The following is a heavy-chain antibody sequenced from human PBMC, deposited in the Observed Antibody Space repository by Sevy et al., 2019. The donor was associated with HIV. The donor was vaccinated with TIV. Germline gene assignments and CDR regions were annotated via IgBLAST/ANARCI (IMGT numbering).Heavy chain of an antibody. CDR1: GFTFSSYS. CDR3: SRLLVLLWFDS. V-gene: IGHV3-21*01. D-gene: IGHD3-10*01. J-gene: IGHJ5*01. Sequence: GGSLRLSCAASGFTFSSYSMNWVRQAPGKGLEWVSSISSSGSNIYYADSVKGRFTISRDNAKNSLYLQMNSLRAEDTAVYYCSRLLVLLWFDSWGQGTLVTVSS. CDR2: ISSSGSNI.